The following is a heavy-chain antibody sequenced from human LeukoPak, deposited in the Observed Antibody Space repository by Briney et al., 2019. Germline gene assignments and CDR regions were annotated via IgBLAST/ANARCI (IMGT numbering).Heavy chain of an antibody. CDR1: GYSFTSYD. J-gene: IGHJ4*02. Sequence: ASVKVSCKASGYSFTSYDINWVRQATGQGLEWMGWMNPNSGNTGYAQKFQGRVTMTRSTSISTAYMELSSLRAEDTAVYYCAKPKYYDFWSVYFDYWGQGTLVTVSS. D-gene: IGHD3-3*01. CDR2: MNPNSGNT. V-gene: IGHV1-8*01. CDR3: AKPKYYDFWSVYFDY.